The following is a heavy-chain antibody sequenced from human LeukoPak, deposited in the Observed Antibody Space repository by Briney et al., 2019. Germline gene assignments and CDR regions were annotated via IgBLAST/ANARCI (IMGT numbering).Heavy chain of an antibody. J-gene: IGHJ4*02. Sequence: GGSLRLSCAASGFTFSSYGMHWVRQAPGKGLEWVAVIWYDGSNKYYADPVKGRFTISRDNSKNTLYLQMNSLRAEDTAVYYCARDHSAYYFDYWGQGTLVTVSS. CDR3: ARDHSAYYFDY. CDR2: IWYDGSNK. CDR1: GFTFSSYG. V-gene: IGHV3-33*01.